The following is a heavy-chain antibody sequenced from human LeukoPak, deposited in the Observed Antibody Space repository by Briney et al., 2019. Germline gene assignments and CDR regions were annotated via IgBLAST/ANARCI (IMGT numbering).Heavy chain of an antibody. CDR3: ARDPPYYDYVGYFYSPPPSDH. Sequence: ASVKVSCKASGYSFTSSGISWVRQAPGQGLEWMGWIGGYKGDTKFAQKFQGRVTMTTDTSTSTAYMELRSLRSDDTAVYYYARDPPYYDYVGYFYSPPPSDHWGQGTLVTVSS. V-gene: IGHV1-18*01. D-gene: IGHD3-22*01. CDR2: IGGYKGDT. J-gene: IGHJ4*02. CDR1: GYSFTSSG.